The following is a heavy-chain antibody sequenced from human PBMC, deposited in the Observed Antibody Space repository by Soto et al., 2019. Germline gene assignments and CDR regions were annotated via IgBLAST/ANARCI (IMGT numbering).Heavy chain of an antibody. V-gene: IGHV3-30*18. Sequence: PGGSLRLSCAASGFTFSSYGMHWVRQAPGKGLEWVAVISYDGSNKYYADSVKGRFTISRDNSKNTLYLQMNSLRAEDTAVYYCAKDREYYDSSGYYHIDYWGQGTLVTVSS. CDR3: AKDREYYDSSGYYHIDY. CDR1: GFTFSSYG. J-gene: IGHJ4*02. CDR2: ISYDGSNK. D-gene: IGHD3-22*01.